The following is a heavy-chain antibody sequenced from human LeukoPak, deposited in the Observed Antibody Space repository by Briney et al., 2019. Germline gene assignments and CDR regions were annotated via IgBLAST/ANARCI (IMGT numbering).Heavy chain of an antibody. J-gene: IGHJ5*02. Sequence: SVTVSCKASGGTFSSYAISWVRQAPGQGLEWMGRIIPILGIANYAQKFQGRVTITADKSTSTAYMELSSLRSEDTAVYYCARDKGGSYSNWFDPWGQGTLVTVSS. D-gene: IGHD1-26*01. CDR1: GGTFSSYA. V-gene: IGHV1-69*04. CDR3: ARDKGGSYSNWFDP. CDR2: IIPILGIA.